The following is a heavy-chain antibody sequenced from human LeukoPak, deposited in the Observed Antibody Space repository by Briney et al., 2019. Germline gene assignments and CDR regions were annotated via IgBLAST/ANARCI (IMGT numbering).Heavy chain of an antibody. J-gene: IGHJ6*02. CDR3: ARDGDSSGWYVVHYYYGMGV. D-gene: IGHD6-19*01. CDR2: IIPIFGTA. Sequence: SVKVSCKASGGTFSSYAISWVRQAPGQGLEWMGGIIPIFGTANYAQKFQGRVTITADESTSTAYMELSSLRSEDTAVYYCARDGDSSGWYVVHYYYGMGVWGQGTTVTVSS. CDR1: GGTFSSYA. V-gene: IGHV1-69*13.